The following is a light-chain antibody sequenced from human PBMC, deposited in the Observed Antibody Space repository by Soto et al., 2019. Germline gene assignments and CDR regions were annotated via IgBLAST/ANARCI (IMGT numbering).Light chain of an antibody. CDR2: GAS. V-gene: IGKV3-15*01. J-gene: IGKJ1*01. Sequence: PGERETLSCWARETVATNLAWYQQKPGQAPRLLISGASTRAAGISDRFRGSGSGTAFTLTISSLRSEDSAIYYCQQYFEWPSRTVGQGTKLYIK. CDR3: QQYFEWPSRT. CDR1: ETVATN.